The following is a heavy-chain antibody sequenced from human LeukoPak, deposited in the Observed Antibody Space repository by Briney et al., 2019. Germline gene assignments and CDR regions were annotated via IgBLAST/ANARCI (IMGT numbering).Heavy chain of an antibody. V-gene: IGHV3-23*01. Sequence: GGSLRLSCAASGFTFSSYAMSWVRQAPGKGREWVSVISGSGGSTDYADSVKGRFTISRDNSKNTLYLQMNSLRAEDTAVYYCAKGIAASGNSQIFDYWGQGTLVTVSS. CDR2: ISGSGGST. CDR3: AKGIAASGNSQIFDY. D-gene: IGHD6-13*01. CDR1: GFTFSSYA. J-gene: IGHJ4*02.